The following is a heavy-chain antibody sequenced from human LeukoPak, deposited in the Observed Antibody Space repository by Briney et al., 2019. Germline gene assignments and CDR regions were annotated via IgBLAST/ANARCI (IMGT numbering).Heavy chain of an antibody. Sequence: QPGGSLRLSCAASGFTFTKYWMTWVRQAPGKGLIWVSRINLDGTETTYADSVKGRFTISRDNAKNTLYLQMNSLRAEDTAVYYCVREVTVTSYFDYWGQGILVTVSS. J-gene: IGHJ4*02. CDR2: INLDGTET. CDR1: GFTFTKYW. D-gene: IGHD2-21*02. V-gene: IGHV3-74*01. CDR3: VREVTVTSYFDY.